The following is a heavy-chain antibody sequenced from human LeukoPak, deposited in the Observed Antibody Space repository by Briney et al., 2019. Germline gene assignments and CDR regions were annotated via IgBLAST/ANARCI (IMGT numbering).Heavy chain of an antibody. D-gene: IGHD6-19*01. J-gene: IGHJ5*02. V-gene: IGHV3-7*01. CDR1: RFTFSSYW. Sequence: PGGSLRLSCTASRFTFSSYWMSWVRQAPGKGLEWVANIKEDGSEKYYVDSVKGRFTISRDNAKNSLYLQMNSLRAEDTAVYYCARDYGVAGLFDPWGQGTLVTVSS. CDR2: IKEDGSEK. CDR3: ARDYGVAGLFDP.